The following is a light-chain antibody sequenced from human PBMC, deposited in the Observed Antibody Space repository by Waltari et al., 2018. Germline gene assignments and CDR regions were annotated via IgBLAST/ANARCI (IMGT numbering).Light chain of an antibody. CDR3: QQSYSPLST. J-gene: IGKJ1*01. CDR2: DTS. CDR1: QSISTY. V-gene: IGKV1-39*01. Sequence: DIQMTQSPSSLSASVGDRVTITCRASQSISTYLNWYQQKPGEAPKLLISDTSSLQSGVPSRFSGRGSGTDFTLTISSLQAEDLATYYCQQSYSPLSTFGQGTKVEIK.